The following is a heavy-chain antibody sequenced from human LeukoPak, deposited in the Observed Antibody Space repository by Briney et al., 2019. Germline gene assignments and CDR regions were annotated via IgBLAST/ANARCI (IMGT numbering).Heavy chain of an antibody. J-gene: IGHJ4*02. CDR1: GGSISTSSYY. V-gene: IGHV4-61*01. D-gene: IGHD6-13*01. CDR2: IYYSGST. Sequence: SETLSLTCSVSGGSISTSSYYWAWIRQPPGQGLEWIGYIYYSGSTNYNPSLKSRVTISVDTSKNQFSLKLSSVTAADTAVYYCARDSGTAAGPVSLDYWGQGTLVTVSS. CDR3: ARDSGTAAGPVSLDY.